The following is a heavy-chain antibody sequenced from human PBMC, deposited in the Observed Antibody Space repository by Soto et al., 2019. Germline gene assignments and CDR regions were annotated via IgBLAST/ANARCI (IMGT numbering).Heavy chain of an antibody. V-gene: IGHV3-30-3*01. CDR1: GFTFSSYA. Sequence: QVPLVESGGGVVQPGRSLRLSCAASGFTFSSYAMHWVRQAPGKGLEWVAVISYDGSNKYYADSVKGRFTISRDNFKNSPYLQMNSLRAEDTAVYYCARDEIRFSWAYGMDVWGQGTTVTVSS. CDR2: ISYDGSNK. CDR3: ARDEIRFSWAYGMDV. J-gene: IGHJ6*02. D-gene: IGHD3-3*01.